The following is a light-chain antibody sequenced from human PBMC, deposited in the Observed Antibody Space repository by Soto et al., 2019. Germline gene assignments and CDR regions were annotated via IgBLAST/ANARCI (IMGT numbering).Light chain of an antibody. CDR2: AAS. CDR1: QKINNY. Sequence: DIQMTQSPSSLSASEGGRVTITCRASQKINNYLNWYQQKPGQAPKLLIYAASSLQSGVPSRVTGSGSRTDFAHSISDLQPGDFATYSCQQSHTTPYTFGQGTKLEIK. V-gene: IGKV1-39*01. J-gene: IGKJ2*01. CDR3: QQSHTTPYT.